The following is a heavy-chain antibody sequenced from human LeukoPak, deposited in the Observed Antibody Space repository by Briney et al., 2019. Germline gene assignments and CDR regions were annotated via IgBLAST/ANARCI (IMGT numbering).Heavy chain of an antibody. Sequence: ASVKVSCKASGYIFTSYYMHWVRQAPGQGLEWMGWINPNSGGTTYAQKFQGRVTMTRDTSISTAYMELSRLRSDDTAVYYCASTLIFGVVIGAFDIWGQGTMVTVSS. V-gene: IGHV1-2*02. CDR1: GYIFTSYY. J-gene: IGHJ3*02. CDR3: ASTLIFGVVIGAFDI. D-gene: IGHD3-3*01. CDR2: INPNSGGT.